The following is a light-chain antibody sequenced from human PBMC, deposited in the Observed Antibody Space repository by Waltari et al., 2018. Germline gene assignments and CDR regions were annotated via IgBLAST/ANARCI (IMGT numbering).Light chain of an antibody. CDR3: QTWGTGIWV. V-gene: IGLV4-69*01. J-gene: IGLJ3*02. CDR2: VNSDGSH. Sequence: QLVLTQSPSASASLGASVKITCTLSSGHSSNVVAWHQQQAEKGPRDLMKVNSDGSHSKGDGFPDLFSGSSSVAERYLTISGLQSDDEADYSCQTWGTGIWVFGGGTRLTVL. CDR1: SGHSSNV.